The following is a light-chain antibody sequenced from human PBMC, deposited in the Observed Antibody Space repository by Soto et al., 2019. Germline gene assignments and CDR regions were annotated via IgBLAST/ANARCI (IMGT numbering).Light chain of an antibody. Sequence: EIVLTQSPGTLSLSAGERATLSCRASQSVSSSYLAWYQEKVGQAPRLLIYGTSNGATGVPDRFSGSGSGTDFTLTISRLEPEDFALYYCQQYISSPYNFGQGTKVDIK. J-gene: IGKJ2*01. V-gene: IGKV3-20*01. CDR3: QQYISSPYN. CDR1: QSVSSSY. CDR2: GTS.